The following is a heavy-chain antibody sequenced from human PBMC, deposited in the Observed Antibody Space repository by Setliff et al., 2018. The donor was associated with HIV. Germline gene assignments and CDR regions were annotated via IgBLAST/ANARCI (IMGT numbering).Heavy chain of an antibody. J-gene: IGHJ4*01. CDR1: GYTFTSYT. CDR2: MNPKSGNS. CDR3: ARGRYSSGLTDY. D-gene: IGHD6-19*01. Sequence: ASVKVSCKASGYTFTSYTMNWVRQATGQGLEWMGWMNPKSGNSGHAQKFQGRITMTRNTSITTAYMELISLKSEDTAVYYCARGRYSSGLTDYWGPGTAVTVSS. V-gene: IGHV1-8*02.